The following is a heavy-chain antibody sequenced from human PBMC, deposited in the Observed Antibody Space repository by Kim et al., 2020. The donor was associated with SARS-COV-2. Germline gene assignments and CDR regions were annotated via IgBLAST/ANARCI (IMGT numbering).Heavy chain of an antibody. J-gene: IGHJ4*02. Sequence: GGSLRLSCSASGFTFSSSGMSWVRQAPGKGLEWVSDINGGGGGQYYVDSVKGRFTISRDNAKNTLYLQMNSLRAEDTAVYYCAKFGYSTGSYYFDYWGQGTLVTVSS. V-gene: IGHV3-23*01. D-gene: IGHD3-9*01. CDR2: INGGGGGQ. CDR1: GFTFSSSG. CDR3: AKFGYSTGSYYFDY.